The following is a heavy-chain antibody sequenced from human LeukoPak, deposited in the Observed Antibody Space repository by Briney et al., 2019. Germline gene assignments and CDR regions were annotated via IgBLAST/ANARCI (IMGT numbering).Heavy chain of an antibody. J-gene: IGHJ5*02. CDR1: GGSISSGGYY. Sequence: PSETLSLTCTVSGGSISSGGYYWSWIRQPPGKGLEWIGYINHSGSTYYNPSLKSRVTISVDRSKNQFSLKLSSVTAADTAVYYCARDQGNNWNYGVWFDPWGQGTLVTVSS. V-gene: IGHV4-30-2*01. CDR3: ARDQGNNWNYGVWFDP. D-gene: IGHD1-7*01. CDR2: INHSGST.